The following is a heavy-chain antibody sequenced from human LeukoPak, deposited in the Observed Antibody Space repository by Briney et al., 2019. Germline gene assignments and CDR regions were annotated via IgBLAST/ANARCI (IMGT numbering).Heavy chain of an antibody. CDR2: IKPDGSER. J-gene: IGHJ4*02. CDR3: ARGRGVDY. CDR1: GFTFSGYW. V-gene: IGHV3-7*01. Sequence: GGSLRLSCAASGFTFSGYWMSWVRQAPGKGLEWVANIKPDGSERYYVDSVKGRFTISRDNAKNSLYLQMGSLRAEDTAVYYCARGRGVDYWGRGTLVTVSS. D-gene: IGHD5-24*01.